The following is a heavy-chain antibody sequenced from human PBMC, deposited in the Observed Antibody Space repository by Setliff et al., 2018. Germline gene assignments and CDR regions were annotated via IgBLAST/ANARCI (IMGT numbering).Heavy chain of an antibody. J-gene: IGHJ4*02. Sequence: GASVKVSCKASRYTFTSYGVHWVRQAPGQRLEWMGWINAANGNTKYSQKFQGRVMITRDTSASTVYMELSSLRYEDTAVYYCANAEVVVAPWAQGTLVTVSS. CDR2: INAANGNT. D-gene: IGHD2-15*01. CDR1: RYTFTSYG. V-gene: IGHV1-3*01. CDR3: ANAEVVVAP.